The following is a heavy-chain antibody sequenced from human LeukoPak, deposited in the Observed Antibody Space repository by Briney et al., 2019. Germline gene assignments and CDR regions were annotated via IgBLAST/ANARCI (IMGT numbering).Heavy chain of an antibody. V-gene: IGHV3-23*01. CDR3: AKERVYISSTSCFDY. J-gene: IGHJ4*02. D-gene: IGHD2-2*01. Sequence: GGSLRLSCAASGFTFSSHAMSWVRQAPGKGLEWVSAISGSGGSTYYADSVKGRFTISRDNSKNTLYLQMNSLRAEDTAVYYCAKERVYISSTSCFDYWGQGTLVTVSS. CDR1: GFTFSSHA. CDR2: ISGSGGST.